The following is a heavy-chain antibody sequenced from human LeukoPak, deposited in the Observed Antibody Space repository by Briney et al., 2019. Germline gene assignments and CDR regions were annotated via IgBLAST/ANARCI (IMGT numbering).Heavy chain of an antibody. CDR3: ARRAGAYSHPYDY. Sequence: GGSLRLSCAASGFTFSSYAMSWVRHSPEKGLEWVSGISGAGGTTYYADSVKGRFTISRDNSKNTVYLQMNSLRAEDTAVYYCARRAGAYSHPYDYWGQGTLVTVSS. CDR1: GFTFSSYA. V-gene: IGHV3-23*01. D-gene: IGHD4/OR15-4a*01. CDR2: ISGAGGTT. J-gene: IGHJ4*02.